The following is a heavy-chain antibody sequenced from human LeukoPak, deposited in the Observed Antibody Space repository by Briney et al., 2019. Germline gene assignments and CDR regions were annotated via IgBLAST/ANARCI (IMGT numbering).Heavy chain of an antibody. CDR2: IYSGGST. J-gene: IGHJ4*02. V-gene: IGHV3-53*01. Sequence: GGPLSLSCPASGSPSRSHSWGWVRRPPGRGLGGVSVIYSGGSTYYADSVKGRFTISRDNAKNSLYLQMNSLRAEDTALYFCARVYYSGYDILFDYWGQGTLVTVSS. D-gene: IGHD5-12*01. CDR3: ARVYYSGYDILFDY. CDR1: GSPSRSHS.